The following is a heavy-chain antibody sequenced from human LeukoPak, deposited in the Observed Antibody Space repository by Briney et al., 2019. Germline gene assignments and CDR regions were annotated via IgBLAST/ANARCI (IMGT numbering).Heavy chain of an antibody. V-gene: IGHV4-59*11. Sequence: SETLSLTCAVSGASMNTHYWSWIRQPPGKGLEWVGYMLDTVTTKHKPSLKSRFTLSADTSKHQFSLRLTSVTAADTAVYYCATIKRGNIFGYFDFWGQGIPVTVSS. CDR2: MLDTVTT. D-gene: IGHD5-18*01. CDR1: GASMNTHY. J-gene: IGHJ4*02. CDR3: ATIKRGNIFGYFDF.